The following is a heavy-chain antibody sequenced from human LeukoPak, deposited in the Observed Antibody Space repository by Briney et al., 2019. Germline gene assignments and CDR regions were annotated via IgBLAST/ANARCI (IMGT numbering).Heavy chain of an antibody. D-gene: IGHD6-19*01. CDR1: GFTFSSYG. CDR2: IWYDGSNK. J-gene: IGHJ3*02. Sequence: PGRSLRLSCAASGFTFSSYGMHWVRQAPGKGLEWVAVIWYDGSNKYYADSVKGRFTISRDNSKNTLYLQMNSLRAEDTAVYYCVKTLISVAGTGAFDIWGQGTMVTVSS. V-gene: IGHV3-33*06. CDR3: VKTLISVAGTGAFDI.